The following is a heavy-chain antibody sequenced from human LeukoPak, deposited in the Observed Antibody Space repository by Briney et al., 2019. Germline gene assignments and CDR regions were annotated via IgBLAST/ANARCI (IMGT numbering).Heavy chain of an antibody. CDR3: ARDHYFKIDY. Sequence: PGRCLRLSCAASGFTFSSYAMSWVRQAPGKGLEWVSVVSGGASSTYYADSAKGRFTISRDNSKNTVYLQMNSLRAEDTAVYYCARDHYFKIDYWGQGTLVTVSS. V-gene: IGHV3-23*01. CDR1: GFTFSSYA. CDR2: VSGGASST. D-gene: IGHD3-10*01. J-gene: IGHJ4*02.